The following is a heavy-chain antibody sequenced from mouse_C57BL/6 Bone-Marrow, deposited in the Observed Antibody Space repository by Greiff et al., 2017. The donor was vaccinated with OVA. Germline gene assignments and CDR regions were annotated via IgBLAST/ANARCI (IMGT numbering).Heavy chain of an antibody. CDR3: ARWGYYGSSWAY. V-gene: IGHV7-3*01. Sequence: DVMLVESGGGLVQPGGSLSLSCAASGFTFTDYYMSWVRQPPGKALEWLGFIRNKANGYTTEYSASVKGRFTISRDNSQSILYLQMNALRAEDSATYYCARWGYYGSSWAYWGQGTLVTVSA. CDR2: IRNKANGYTT. CDR1: GFTFTDYY. J-gene: IGHJ3*01. D-gene: IGHD1-1*01.